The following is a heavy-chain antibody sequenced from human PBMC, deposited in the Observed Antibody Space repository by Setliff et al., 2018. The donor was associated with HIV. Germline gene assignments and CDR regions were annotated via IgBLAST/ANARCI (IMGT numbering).Heavy chain of an antibody. D-gene: IGHD1-26*01. CDR1: GFTFSSYS. V-gene: IGHV3-30*01. CDR2: ISHDGNNK. CDR3: ARDRVEAERGAFDI. J-gene: IGHJ3*02. Sequence: GSLRLSCAASGFTFSSYSFHWVRQAPGKGLEWVTVISHDGNNKFYADSVKGRFTISRDNSKDTVSLQMTSLTSDDTAMYYCARDRVEAERGAFDIWGQGTMVTVSS.